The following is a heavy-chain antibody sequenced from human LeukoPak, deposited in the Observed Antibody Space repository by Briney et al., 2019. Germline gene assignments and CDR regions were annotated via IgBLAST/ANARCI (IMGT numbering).Heavy chain of an antibody. CDR2: INPSGGST. D-gene: IGHD6-19*01. CDR3: ARDLSPHPNSSVREWYFDL. Sequence: GASVKVSCKASGYTFTSYDINWVRQAPGQGLEWMGIINPSGGSTSYAQKFRGRVTMTRDMSTSTVYMELSSLRSEDTAVYYCARDLSPHPNSSVREWYFDLWGRGTLVTVSS. V-gene: IGHV1-46*01. J-gene: IGHJ2*01. CDR1: GYTFTSYD.